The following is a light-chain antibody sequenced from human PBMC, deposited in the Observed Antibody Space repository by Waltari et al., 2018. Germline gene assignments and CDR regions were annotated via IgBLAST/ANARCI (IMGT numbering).Light chain of an antibody. Sequence: EIVMTQSPATLSVSSGERATLSCRASQSVSSNLAWYQQKPGQAPRLLIYGGSTRTTGIPARFSGSGSGTDFTLTISSLQSEDFAVYYCQQYNNWPLTFGGGTKVEIK. J-gene: IGKJ4*01. CDR1: QSVSSN. CDR3: QQYNNWPLT. CDR2: GGS. V-gene: IGKV3-15*01.